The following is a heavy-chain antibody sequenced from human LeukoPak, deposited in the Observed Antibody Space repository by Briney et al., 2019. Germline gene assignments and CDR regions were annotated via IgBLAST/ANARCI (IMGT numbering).Heavy chain of an antibody. D-gene: IGHD3-22*01. V-gene: IGHV4-39*07. Sequence: SETLSLTCTVSGGSISSSSYYWGWIRQPPGKGLEWIGEINHSGSTNYNPSLKSRVTMSVDTSKNQFSLKLSSVTAADTAVYYCARERGDSSGYYFFGYWGQGTLVTVSS. CDR3: ARERGDSSGYYFFGY. J-gene: IGHJ4*02. CDR1: GGSISSSSYY. CDR2: INHSGST.